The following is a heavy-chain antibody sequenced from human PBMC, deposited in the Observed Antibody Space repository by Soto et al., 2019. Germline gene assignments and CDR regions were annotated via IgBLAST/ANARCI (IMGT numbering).Heavy chain of an antibody. CDR2: ISHDGNTH. V-gene: IGHV3-30*18. CDR3: AKDRGGDCPDNSCYFGADY. Sequence: VQMVESGGGVVQPGKSLSLSCETSGFTFKFYGMHWVRQATGKGLECVAVISHDGNTHYYADSVKGRFTISRDNSKNTLYLLMNSLRLADSSTYYCAKDRGGDCPDNSCYFGADYWGQGALVTVSS. D-gene: IGHD2-2*01. CDR1: GFTFKFYG. J-gene: IGHJ4*02.